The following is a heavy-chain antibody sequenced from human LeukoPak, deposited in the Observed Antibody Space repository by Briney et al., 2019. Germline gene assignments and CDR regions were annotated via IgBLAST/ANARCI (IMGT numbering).Heavy chain of an antibody. J-gene: IGHJ4*02. Sequence: GGSLRLSCAASGFTFSSYAMSWVRQAPGKGLEWVSAISGSGGSTYYADSVKGRFTISRDNSKNTLYLQMNSLRAEDTAVYYCAKDKEGGVLWFGEFSLFDYWGQGTLVTVSS. CDR3: AKDKEGGVLWFGEFSLFDY. CDR1: GFTFSSYA. CDR2: ISGSGGST. V-gene: IGHV3-23*01. D-gene: IGHD3-10*01.